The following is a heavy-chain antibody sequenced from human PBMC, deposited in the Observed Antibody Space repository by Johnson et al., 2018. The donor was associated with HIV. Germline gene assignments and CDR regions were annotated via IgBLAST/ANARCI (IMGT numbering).Heavy chain of an antibody. J-gene: IGHJ3*01. CDR2: IKQDGSEK. V-gene: IGHV3-7*01. CDR1: GFTFSNYW. Sequence: VQLVESGGGVVQPGGSLRLSCAASGFTFSNYWMSWVRQAPGKGLEWVANIKQDGSEKYYVDSMKGRFTISRDNAKNTLYLQMNSLRAEDTAVYYCAKDEAVVWPLRGDAFDLWGQGTVVTVSS. CDR3: AKDEAVVWPLRGDAFDL. D-gene: IGHD3-3*01.